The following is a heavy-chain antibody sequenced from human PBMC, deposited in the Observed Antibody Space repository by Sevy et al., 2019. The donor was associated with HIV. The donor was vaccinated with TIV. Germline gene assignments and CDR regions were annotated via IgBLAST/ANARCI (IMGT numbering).Heavy chain of an antibody. CDR1: GFTFSSYW. CDR3: ARCYYDSSGYDYYYYYYGMDV. CDR2: IKQDGSEK. D-gene: IGHD3-22*01. J-gene: IGHJ6*02. V-gene: IGHV3-7*03. Sequence: GGSLRLSCAASGFTFSSYWMSWVRQAPGKGLEWVANIKQDGSEKYYVDSVKGRFTISRDNAKNSLYLQMNSLRAEDTAMYYCARCYYDSSGYDYYYYYYGMDVWGQGTTVTVSS.